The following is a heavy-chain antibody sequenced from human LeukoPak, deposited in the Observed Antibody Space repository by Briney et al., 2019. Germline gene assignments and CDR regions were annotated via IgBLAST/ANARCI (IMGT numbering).Heavy chain of an antibody. CDR3: AQDKDYRMVV. V-gene: IGHV2-5*01. Sequence: ESGPTLVQPIQTLTLTRTFSGFSLTTGGGAVGWLRRPPGKALEWLALIYWNDEKRYSPSLGSRLTVTKDASKNHVVLTMTNMDPEDTATYYCAQDKDYRMVVCGQGTTVTVSS. CDR2: IYWNDEK. CDR1: GFSLTTGGGA. D-gene: IGHD2-15*01. J-gene: IGHJ6*02.